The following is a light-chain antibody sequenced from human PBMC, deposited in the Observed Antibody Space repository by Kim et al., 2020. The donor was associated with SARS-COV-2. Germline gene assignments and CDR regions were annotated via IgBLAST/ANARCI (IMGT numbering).Light chain of an antibody. J-gene: IGKJ2*01. Sequence: DIQMTQSPSTLSASVGDRVTITCRASQSINIWLAWFQQKPGKAPKLLFYKASSIKSGVPSRFSASGSGTEFTLTISSLQPDDFASYYCQQYNSYPYNFGQGTKLE. CDR3: QQYNSYPYN. V-gene: IGKV1-5*03. CDR1: QSINIW. CDR2: KAS.